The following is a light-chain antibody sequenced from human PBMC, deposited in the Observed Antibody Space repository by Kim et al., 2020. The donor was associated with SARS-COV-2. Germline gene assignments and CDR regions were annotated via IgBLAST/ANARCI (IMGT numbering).Light chain of an antibody. CDR1: SRDVGGYNY. J-gene: IGLJ2*01. CDR2: EVS. CDR3: SSYAGRNDLV. V-gene: IGLV2-8*01. Sequence: GQSVTISCTGTSRDVGGYNYVSWYQQHPGKAPKLMIYEVSKRPSGVPDRFSGSKSGNTASLTVSGLQAEDEADYYCSSYAGRNDLVFGGGTQLTVL.